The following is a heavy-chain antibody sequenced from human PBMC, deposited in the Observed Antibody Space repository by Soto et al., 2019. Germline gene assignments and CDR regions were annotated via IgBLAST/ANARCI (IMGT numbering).Heavy chain of an antibody. CDR3: ARDRVYSPFDC. J-gene: IGHJ4*02. Sequence: GGSLRLSCVASGFSFSNYWMSWVRQAPGKGLEWVANLNQDGSEINYVDSVKGRFAISRDNAKNSLLLQMNSLRAEDIAVYYCARDRVYSPFDCWGQGTLVPVSS. D-gene: IGHD6-13*01. CDR2: LNQDGSEI. CDR1: GFSFSNYW. V-gene: IGHV3-7*01.